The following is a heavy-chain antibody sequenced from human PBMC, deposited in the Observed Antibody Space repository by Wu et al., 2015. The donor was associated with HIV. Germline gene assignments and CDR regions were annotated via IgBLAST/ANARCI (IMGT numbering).Heavy chain of an antibody. CDR3: VRDQQWPTEYYHYYGMDV. CDR1: GLDLLTSV. Sequence: QVHLSQSGPEVAKPETSVKVSCKTSGLDLLTSVIQWVRQTRGQRPEWLGWIVVGSGKTNYAQKLQGRVTMTTDTSTSTAYMELRSLRFDDTAVYYCVRDQQWPTEYYHYYGMDVWGQGTTVTV. CDR2: IVVGSGKT. J-gene: IGHJ6*02. D-gene: IGHD6-19*01. V-gene: IGHV1-58*02.